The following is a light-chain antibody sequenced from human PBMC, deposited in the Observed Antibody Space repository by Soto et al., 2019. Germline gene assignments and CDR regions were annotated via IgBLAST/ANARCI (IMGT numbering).Light chain of an antibody. J-gene: IGKJ2*01. CDR2: AAS. CDR3: QHYVVFIYT. CDR1: ESVSSRY. V-gene: IGKV3-20*01. Sequence: LVLTQSPGTLPLSPGERATLSCRASESVSSRYLAWYHQKPGQAPRLLIYAASSRATGIPDRFSGSGSGTDFTLSISRLEPEDFAVYYCQHYVVFIYTFGQGTKLEI.